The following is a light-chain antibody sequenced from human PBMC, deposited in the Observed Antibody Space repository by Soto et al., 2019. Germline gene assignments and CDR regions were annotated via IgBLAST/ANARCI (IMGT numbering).Light chain of an antibody. CDR1: SSNIGNNY. V-gene: IGLV2-14*01. CDR2: EVS. J-gene: IGLJ3*02. Sequence: QSVLTQPPSVSAAPGQKVTISCSGSSSNIGNNYVSWYQQHPGKAPKLMIYEVSNRPSGVSHRFSGSKSGNTASLTFSGLQPEDEADYYCSSYASSGAVVFGGGTKLTVL. CDR3: SSYASSGAVV.